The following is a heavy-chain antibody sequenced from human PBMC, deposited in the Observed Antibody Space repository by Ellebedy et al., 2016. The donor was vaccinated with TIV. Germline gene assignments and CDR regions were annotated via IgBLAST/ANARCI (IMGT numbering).Heavy chain of an antibody. J-gene: IGHJ4*02. CDR2: INGDGTTT. Sequence: GESLKISCAASGFTFSDYWVHWVRQAPGKGLAWVSHINGDGTTTNYADSVRGRFTISRDNAKNTLFLQMNSLRAEDTAVYYCARTIPYASGSGYDHWGQGTQVTVPS. D-gene: IGHD3-10*01. V-gene: IGHV3-74*01. CDR3: ARTIPYASGSGYDH. CDR1: GFTFSDYW.